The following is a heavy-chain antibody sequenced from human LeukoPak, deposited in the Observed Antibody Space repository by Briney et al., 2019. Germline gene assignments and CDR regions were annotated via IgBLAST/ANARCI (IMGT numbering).Heavy chain of an antibody. CDR1: GFMFDDYD. Sequence: GGSLRLSCTASGFMFDDYDMSWVRHVPGKGLEWVSVISWNGGKTGYADSVRGRFAISRDNTKKSLYLQMSSLRAEDTALYYCARDPFCSSSTGCYFEDWFDPWGPGTLVTVSS. CDR3: ARDPFCSSSTGCYFEDWFDP. D-gene: IGHD2-2*01. CDR2: ISWNGGKT. V-gene: IGHV3-20*04. J-gene: IGHJ5*02.